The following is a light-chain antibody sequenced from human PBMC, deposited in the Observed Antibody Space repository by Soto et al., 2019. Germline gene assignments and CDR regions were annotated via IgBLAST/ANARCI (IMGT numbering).Light chain of an antibody. CDR2: DAS. J-gene: IGKJ5*01. Sequence: EIVLTQSPATLSSSPGERATLSCRASQSVSSYLAWYQQKPGQAPRLLIYDASNRATGIPARFSGSGSGTDFTLTISSLEPEDFAVYYCQQRSSWPQITFGQGTRLEIK. CDR3: QQRSSWPQIT. CDR1: QSVSSY. V-gene: IGKV3-11*01.